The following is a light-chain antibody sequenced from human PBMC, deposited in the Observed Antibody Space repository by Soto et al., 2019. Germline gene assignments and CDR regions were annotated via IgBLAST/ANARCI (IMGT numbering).Light chain of an antibody. J-gene: IGKJ1*01. CDR1: QSVRSSY. CDR2: AAS. Sequence: DIVLTQSPGTLSLSPGERATLSCRASQSVRSSYLAWYQQKPGQAPRLLIYAASSRATGIPDRFSGSGSGTDFTLTISRLEPEDFAVYYCQQYGSSLRTFGQGTKVDI. CDR3: QQYGSSLRT. V-gene: IGKV3-20*01.